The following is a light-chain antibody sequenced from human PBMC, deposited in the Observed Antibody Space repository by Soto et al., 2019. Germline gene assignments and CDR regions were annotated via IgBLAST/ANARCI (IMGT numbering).Light chain of an antibody. J-gene: IGKJ3*01. CDR1: QSICST. Sequence: DIQLTQSPAFLSASVGDRVTLSCRASQSICSTLAWYQQKPGQAPKLLIYTASTLHTGVPSRFSGSGSGTEFTLTISSLQSEDFAAYYCQQLNSYPLTFGAGTKVDIK. CDR2: TAS. V-gene: IGKV1-9*01. CDR3: QQLNSYPLT.